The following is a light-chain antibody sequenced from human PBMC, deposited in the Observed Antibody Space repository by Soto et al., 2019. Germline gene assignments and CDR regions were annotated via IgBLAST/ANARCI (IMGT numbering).Light chain of an antibody. Sequence: QPVLTQPPSVSGAPGQRVTIACTGISFNIGAGYDVHWYQQLPGTAPKLLIYGNSNRPSGVPDRFSGSKSGTSASLAITGLQAEDEADYYCQSYDSSLSGSVFGGGTKLTVL. CDR1: SFNIGAGYD. CDR3: QSYDSSLSGSV. CDR2: GNS. V-gene: IGLV1-40*01. J-gene: IGLJ2*01.